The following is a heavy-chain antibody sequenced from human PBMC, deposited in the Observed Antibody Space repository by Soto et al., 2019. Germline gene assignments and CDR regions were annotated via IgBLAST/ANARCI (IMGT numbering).Heavy chain of an antibody. J-gene: IGHJ4*02. D-gene: IGHD6-19*01. Sequence: PGGSLRLSCAASGFTFSSYGMHWVRQAPGKGLEWVAVISYDGSNKYYADSVKGRFTISRDNSKNTLYLQMNSLRAEDTAVYYCAKVESKIAVAGHFDYWGQGTLVTVSS. CDR2: ISYDGSNK. V-gene: IGHV3-30*18. CDR1: GFTFSSYG. CDR3: AKVESKIAVAGHFDY.